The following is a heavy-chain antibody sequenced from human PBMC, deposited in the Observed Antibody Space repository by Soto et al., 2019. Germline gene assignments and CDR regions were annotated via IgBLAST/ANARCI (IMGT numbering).Heavy chain of an antibody. D-gene: IGHD6-19*01. J-gene: IGHJ6*02. Sequence: EVQLLESGGGLVQPGGSLRLSCAASGFTFSSYAMSWVRQAPGKGLEWVSAISGSGGSTYYADSVKGRFTISRDNSKNTLYLQMNSLSPVDTALYLSAKDQVAGMYYYGRDVWGQGTTVTVSS. V-gene: IGHV3-23*01. CDR2: ISGSGGST. CDR1: GFTFSSYA. CDR3: AKDQVAGMYYYGRDV.